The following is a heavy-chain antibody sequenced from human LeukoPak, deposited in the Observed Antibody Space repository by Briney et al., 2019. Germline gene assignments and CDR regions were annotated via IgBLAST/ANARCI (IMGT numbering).Heavy chain of an antibody. V-gene: IGHV4-4*07. CDR1: GGSISSYY. D-gene: IGHD2-2*02. CDR2: IYTSGST. Sequence: SETLSLTCTVSGGSISSYYWSWIRQPAGKGLEWIGRIYTSGSTNYNPSLKSRVTMSVDTSKNQFSLKLSSVTAADTAVYYCARDRYCSSTSCYTAGGWFDPWGQGPLVTVSS. J-gene: IGHJ5*02. CDR3: ARDRYCSSTSCYTAGGWFDP.